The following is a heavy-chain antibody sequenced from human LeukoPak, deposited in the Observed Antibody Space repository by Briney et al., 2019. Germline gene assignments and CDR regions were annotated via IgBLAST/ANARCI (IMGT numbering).Heavy chain of an antibody. D-gene: IGHD2-2*01. Sequence: GGSLRLSCTASGFTFGDHAMSWFRQAPGKGLEWVGFIRSKAYGGTTEYAASVKGRFTISRDDSKSIAYLQMNSLKTEDTAVYYCTRSRLLSPFDYWGQGTLVTVSS. CDR2: IRSKAYGGTT. CDR1: GFTFGDHA. V-gene: IGHV3-49*03. J-gene: IGHJ4*02. CDR3: TRSRLLSPFDY.